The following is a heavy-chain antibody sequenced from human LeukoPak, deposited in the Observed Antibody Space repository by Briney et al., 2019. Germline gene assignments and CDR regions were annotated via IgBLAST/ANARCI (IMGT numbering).Heavy chain of an antibody. CDR1: GYTFTSYA. J-gene: IGHJ4*02. D-gene: IGHD6-13*01. CDR3: ARGGEVRYSSSWPLDY. CDR2: INAGNGNT. Sequence: ASVKVSCKASGYTFTSYAMHWVRQAPGQRLEWMGWINAGNGNTKYSQKFQGRVTITRDTSASTAYMELSSLRSEDTAVYYCARGGEVRYSSSWPLDYWGQGTPVTVSS. V-gene: IGHV1-3*01.